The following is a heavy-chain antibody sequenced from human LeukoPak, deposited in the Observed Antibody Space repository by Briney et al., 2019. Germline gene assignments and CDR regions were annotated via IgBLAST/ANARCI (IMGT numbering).Heavy chain of an antibody. CDR3: ARQVVGYSSSWFYY. CDR1: GFTFTTYS. J-gene: IGHJ4*02. D-gene: IGHD6-13*01. Sequence: GGSLRLSCAASGFTFTTYSMNWVRQAPGKGLGWVSYISFSSSTIHYADSVRGRFTISRDNDNKSLHLQMNSLRVEDTAVYYCARQVVGYSSSWFYYWGQGTLVTVSS. CDR2: ISFSSSTI. V-gene: IGHV3-48*01.